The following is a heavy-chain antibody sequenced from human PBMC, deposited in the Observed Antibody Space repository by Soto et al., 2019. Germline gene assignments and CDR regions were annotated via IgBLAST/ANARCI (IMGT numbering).Heavy chain of an antibody. CDR2: ISGSADST. Sequence: EVQLLESGGASIHPGGSLRFSCEASGFTFSSLAMNWVRRAPGRGLEWVSIISGSADSTFYADSVKGRFTISRDNSKSTLYLQINSLRAEDTAVYYCAKTRGAMIYAISVYGMDVWGQGTTVTVSS. CDR1: GFTFSSLA. J-gene: IGHJ6*02. V-gene: IGHV3-23*01. CDR3: AKTRGAMIYAISVYGMDV. D-gene: IGHD3-9*01.